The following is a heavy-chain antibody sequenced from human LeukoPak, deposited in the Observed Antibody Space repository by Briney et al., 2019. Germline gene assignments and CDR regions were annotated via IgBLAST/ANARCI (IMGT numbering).Heavy chain of an antibody. D-gene: IGHD3/OR15-3a*01. CDR1: PFTFTTYA. CDR2: ICDSVVPT. J-gene: IGHJ4*02. CDR3: AKVATWTYFDS. Sequence: GGSLRLSCSPSPFTFTTYAMSGVPEAPGRGLEWGSSICDSVVPTYYAASVKGRFTIPRHNPQNTPYLQMNSLGADDTAVYYCAKVATWTYFDSWGQGTLVRVS. V-gene: IGHV3-23*01.